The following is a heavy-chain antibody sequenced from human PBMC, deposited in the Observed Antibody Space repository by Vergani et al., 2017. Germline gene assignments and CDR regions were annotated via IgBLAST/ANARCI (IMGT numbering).Heavy chain of an antibody. D-gene: IGHD2-2*01. V-gene: IGHV3-23*01. Sequence: EVQLLESGGGLVQPGGSLRLSCAASGFTFSSYAMSWVRQAPGKGLEWVSAISGSGGSTYYADSVKGRFTISRDNSKNTLYLQMNSLRAEDTAVYYCAKDHEYIVVVPAAIAFDYWGQGTLVTVSS. CDR3: AKDHEYIVVVPAAIAFDY. J-gene: IGHJ4*02. CDR2: ISGSGGST. CDR1: GFTFSSYA.